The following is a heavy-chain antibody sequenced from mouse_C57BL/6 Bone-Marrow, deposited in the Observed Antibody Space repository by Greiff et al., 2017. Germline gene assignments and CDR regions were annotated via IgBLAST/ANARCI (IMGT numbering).Heavy chain of an antibody. V-gene: IGHV14-4*01. CDR3: TAPTVVATPYFDV. Sequence: VQLQQSGAELVRPGASVKLSCTASGFNIKDDYMHWVKQRPEQGLEWIGWLDPENGDTDYASKFQGKATITADTSSNTAYLQLSSLTSEDTAVYYCTAPTVVATPYFDVWGTGTTVTVSS. CDR2: LDPENGDT. D-gene: IGHD1-1*01. CDR1: GFNIKDDY. J-gene: IGHJ1*03.